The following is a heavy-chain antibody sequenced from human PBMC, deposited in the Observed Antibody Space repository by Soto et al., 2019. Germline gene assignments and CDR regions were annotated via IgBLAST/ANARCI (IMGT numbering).Heavy chain of an antibody. CDR3: ASEGGDFWSGYGG. CDR1: GLTLRTLA. V-gene: IGHV3-23*01. D-gene: IGHD3-3*01. CDR2: ISGSGDNT. Sequence: EVQLLESGGGLVQSGGPLRLSWAPLGLTLRTLAWGWSPKAPGKGLEWVSAISGSGDNTYYADSVRGRFTISRDNSKSVVFLQMISLTAEDSAVYFCASEGGDFWSGYGGRGQGTLVTVSP. J-gene: IGHJ4*02.